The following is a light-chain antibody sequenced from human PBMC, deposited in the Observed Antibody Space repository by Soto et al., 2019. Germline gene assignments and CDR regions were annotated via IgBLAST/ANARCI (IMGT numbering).Light chain of an antibody. Sequence: QSALTQPASVSGSPGQSITISCTGTSSDVGGHNYVSWYQQHPGTAPKLMIYEVTNRPSGVSNRFSGSKSGNTASLTISGLQAEDEADYYCSSYTSSSTVFGTGTKLTVL. J-gene: IGLJ1*01. V-gene: IGLV2-14*01. CDR2: EVT. CDR3: SSYTSSSTV. CDR1: SSDVGGHNY.